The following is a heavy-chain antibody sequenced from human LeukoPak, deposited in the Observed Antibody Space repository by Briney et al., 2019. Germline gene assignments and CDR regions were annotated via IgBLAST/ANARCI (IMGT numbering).Heavy chain of an antibody. Sequence: SETLSLTCAVYGGSFSGYFWSWIRQPPGKGLEWIGEINHSGSTNYNPSLKSRVTISVDTSKNQFSLKLNSVTAADTAVYYCARDGSGTENDYWGQGTLVTVSS. V-gene: IGHV4-34*01. CDR1: GGSFSGYF. CDR3: ARDGSGTENDY. J-gene: IGHJ4*02. CDR2: INHSGST. D-gene: IGHD3-10*01.